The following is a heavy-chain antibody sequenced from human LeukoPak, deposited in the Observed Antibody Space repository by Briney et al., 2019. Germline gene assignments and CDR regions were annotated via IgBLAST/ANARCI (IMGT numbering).Heavy chain of an antibody. V-gene: IGHV3-30*04. Sequence: GRSLRLSCAASGFTFSSYAMHWVRQAPGKGLEWVAVISYDGSNKYYADSVKGRFTISRDNSKNTLYLQMNSLRVEDTAVYYCAKAGLVRGGALDSWGQGTLVTVSS. J-gene: IGHJ4*02. CDR1: GFTFSSYA. D-gene: IGHD4/OR15-4a*01. CDR3: AKAGLVRGGALDS. CDR2: ISYDGSNK.